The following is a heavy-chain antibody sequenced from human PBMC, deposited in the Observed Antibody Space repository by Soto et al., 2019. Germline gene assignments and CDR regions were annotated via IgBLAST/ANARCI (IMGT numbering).Heavy chain of an antibody. V-gene: IGHV3-64*01. CDR3: ARVGEWFGESYYYYYYMDV. CDR1: GSTFSSYA. CDR2: ISSNGGST. Sequence: GGSLRLSCAASGSTFSSYAMHWVRQAPGKGLEYVSAISSNGGSTYYANSVKGRFTISRDNSKNTLYLQMGSLRAEDMAVYYCARVGEWFGESYYYYYYMDVWGKGTTVTVSS. J-gene: IGHJ6*03. D-gene: IGHD3-10*01.